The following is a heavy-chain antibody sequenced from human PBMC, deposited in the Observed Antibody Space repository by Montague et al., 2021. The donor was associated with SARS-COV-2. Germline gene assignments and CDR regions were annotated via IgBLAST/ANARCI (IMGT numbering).Heavy chain of an antibody. D-gene: IGHD2/OR15-2a*01. J-gene: IGHJ4*02. CDR3: ASSYIPNKYYEVY. V-gene: IGHV3-23*01. CDR1: GFTFSTYP. CDR2: IGAGVSST. Sequence: SLRLSCAASGFTFSTYPMHWVRQAPGKGLEWVSSIGAGVSSTFYADSVKGRFTVYRDNSKNTLYLQMNSLRAEDTAVYYCASSYIPNKYYEVYWGQGTLVTVSS.